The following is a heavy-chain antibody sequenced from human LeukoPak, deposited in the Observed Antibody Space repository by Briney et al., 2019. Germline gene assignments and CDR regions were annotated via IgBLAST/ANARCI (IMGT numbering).Heavy chain of an antibody. D-gene: IGHD3-22*01. CDR3: ARGPYSDTSGRLSDV. V-gene: IGHV3-48*02. J-gene: IGHJ6*02. CDR1: GFAFSSYN. Sequence: GGSLRLSCAASGFAFSSYNMNWVRQAPGKGLEWISYIGSSGSPTHYADSVGGRFTISRDNAKNSLYLQMNSLRDEDTAVYFCARGPYSDTSGRLSDVWGQGTTVTVSS. CDR2: IGSSGSPT.